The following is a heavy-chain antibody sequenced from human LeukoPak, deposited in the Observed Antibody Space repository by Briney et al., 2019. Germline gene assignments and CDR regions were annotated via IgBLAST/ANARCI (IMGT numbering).Heavy chain of an antibody. CDR1: LFTFSDYY. V-gene: IGHV3-11*01. J-gene: IGHJ6*02. Sequence: GGSLRLSCVASLFTFSDYYMSWIRLTPGKGLEWVSYIGGSGSVVHYADSVKGRFTISRDNAKRSLYLQMDSLRAEDTAVYYCARETYSMDVWGQGTTVTVSS. D-gene: IGHD2-2*02. CDR3: ARETYSMDV. CDR2: IGGSGSVV.